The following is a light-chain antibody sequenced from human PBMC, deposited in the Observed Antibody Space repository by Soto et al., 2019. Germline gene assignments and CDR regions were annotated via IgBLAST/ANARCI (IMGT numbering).Light chain of an antibody. Sequence: DIRVTQSPSTLSATVGERVTITCRASQSVSNWLAWYQQKPGKAPKLLIYDVSSLESGVPSRFSGSGSGTEFILTISSLQPDDFATYSCQQYDIYSWTFDQGTKVDI. CDR2: DVS. J-gene: IGKJ1*01. V-gene: IGKV1-5*01. CDR3: QQYDIYSWT. CDR1: QSVSNW.